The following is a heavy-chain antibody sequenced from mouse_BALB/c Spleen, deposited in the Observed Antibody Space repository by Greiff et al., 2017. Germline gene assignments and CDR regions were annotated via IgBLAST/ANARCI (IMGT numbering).Heavy chain of an antibody. Sequence: QVQLQQSGPELVKPGASVKMSCKASGYTFTDYVISWVKQRTGQGLEWIGEIYPGSGSTYYNEKFKGKATLTADKSSNTAYMQLSSLTSEDSAVLFCSRKANYGYFDVVGAGTTVTVSS. V-gene: IGHV1-77*01. J-gene: IGHJ1*01. CDR1: GYTFTDYV. CDR3: SRKANYGYFDV. CDR2: IYPGSGST. D-gene: IGHD3-2*02.